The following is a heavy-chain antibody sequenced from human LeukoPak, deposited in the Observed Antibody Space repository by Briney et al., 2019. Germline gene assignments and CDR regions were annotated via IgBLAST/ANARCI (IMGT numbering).Heavy chain of an antibody. D-gene: IGHD3-10*01. J-gene: IGHJ4*02. CDR3: GRPKSRSSGSYNY. Sequence: SETLSLTCAVYGGSFSGYYWSWIRQPPGKGLEWIGEINHSGSTNYNPSLKSRVTISVDTSKNQFSLKLSSVTAADTAVYYCGRPKSRSSGSYNYWGQGTLVTVSS. V-gene: IGHV4-34*01. CDR2: INHSGST. CDR1: GGSFSGYY.